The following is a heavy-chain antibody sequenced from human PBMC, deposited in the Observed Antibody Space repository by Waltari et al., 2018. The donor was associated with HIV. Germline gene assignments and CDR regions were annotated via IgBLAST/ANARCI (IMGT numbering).Heavy chain of an antibody. J-gene: IGHJ4*02. CDR3: ARSLLWFGAGAL. CDR1: GTSLSRGTSS. Sequence: QVQLQESGPGLVKPSETLSLTCTVSGTSLSRGTSSCSWIRPSPERKLEWIGYMYYTGLTYYLPSLERRVTGLVDTSKSRFSLRLSSVTAADTAVYYSARSLLWFGAGALWGRGTLATVPS. V-gene: IGHV4-61*01. CDR2: MYYTGLT. D-gene: IGHD3-10*01.